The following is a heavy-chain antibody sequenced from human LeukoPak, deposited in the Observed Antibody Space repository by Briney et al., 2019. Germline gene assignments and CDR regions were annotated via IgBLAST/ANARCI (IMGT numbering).Heavy chain of an antibody. V-gene: IGHV3-48*04. Sequence: PGGSLRLSCAASGFTFSSYSMNWVRQAPGKGLEWVSYISSSSSTIYYAGSVKGRFTISRDNAKNSLYLQMNSLRAEDTAVYYCARDETGVAFDYWGQGTLVTVSS. CDR3: ARDETGVAFDY. J-gene: IGHJ4*02. CDR2: ISSSSSTI. CDR1: GFTFSSYS. D-gene: IGHD1-14*01.